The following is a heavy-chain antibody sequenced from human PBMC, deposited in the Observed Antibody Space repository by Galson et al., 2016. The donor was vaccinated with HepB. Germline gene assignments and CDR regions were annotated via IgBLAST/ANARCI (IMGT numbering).Heavy chain of an antibody. CDR1: GYTFTRYY. J-gene: IGHJ4*02. CDR3: TRDANWGSQDYFDS. CDR2: INPGGGQT. V-gene: IGHV1-46*03. D-gene: IGHD7-27*01. Sequence: SVKVSCKASGYTFTRYYIHWVRQAPGQGLEWMGIINPGGGQTTYAQKFQGRVTLTRDTSTSTVYMGLSSLRSDDTAVYYCTRDANWGSQDYFDSWGQGTLVTLSS.